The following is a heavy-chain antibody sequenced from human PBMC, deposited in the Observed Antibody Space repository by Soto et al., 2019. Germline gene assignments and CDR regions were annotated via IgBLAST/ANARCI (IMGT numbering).Heavy chain of an antibody. Sequence: SETLSLTCTVSGGAVSSGTYYWSLIRQPPGKGLEWIGHIYFTGSTNYNPSLKSRVTMSLDTSRNQFSLKLSSVTAADTAVYYCTRGPPRVQWFDPWGLGTLVTVSS. J-gene: IGHJ5*02. CDR1: GGAVSSGTYY. CDR2: IYFTGST. V-gene: IGHV4-61*01. CDR3: TRGPPRVQWFDP.